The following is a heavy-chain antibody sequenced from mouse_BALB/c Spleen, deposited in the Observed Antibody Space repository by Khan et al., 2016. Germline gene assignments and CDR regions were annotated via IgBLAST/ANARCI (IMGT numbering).Heavy chain of an antibody. V-gene: IGHV14-3*02. J-gene: IGHJ3*01. CDR3: TRSPCGYDEEFAY. D-gene: IGHD2-2*01. CDR1: GFNIKDTY. CDR2: IDPANGNT. Sequence: VRLQQSGAELVKPGASVKLSCTASGFNIKDTYMHWVKQRPEQGLEWIGRIDPANGNTKYDPQFQGQATITADTSSTTAYLQLSSLTDEDTAAYYGTRSPCGYDEEFAYWGQGTLFTVSA.